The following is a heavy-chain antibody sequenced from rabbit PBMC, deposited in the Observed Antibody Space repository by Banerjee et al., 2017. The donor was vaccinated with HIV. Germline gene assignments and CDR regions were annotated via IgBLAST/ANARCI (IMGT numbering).Heavy chain of an antibody. D-gene: IGHD4-2*01. CDR2: IYTTSGST. CDR3: ARAIAGDAGYGVDYFNL. CDR1: GIDFSSYYR. Sequence: QQQLEESGGGLVKPGGTLTLTCKASGIDFSSYYRMCWVRQAPGRGLELIACIYTTSGSTWYASWVNGRFTISRSTSLNTVDLQMTSLTAADTATYFCARAIAGDAGYGVDYFNLWGQGTLVTVS. J-gene: IGHJ4*01. V-gene: IGHV1S43*01.